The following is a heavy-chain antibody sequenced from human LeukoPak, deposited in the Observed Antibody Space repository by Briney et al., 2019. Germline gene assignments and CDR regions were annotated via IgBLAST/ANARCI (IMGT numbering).Heavy chain of an antibody. Sequence: SQTLSLTCAISGDSVSSNSAAWNWIRQSPSTGLEWLGRTYYRSKWYNDYAVSVKSRITINPDTSKNQFSLQLNSVTPEDTAVYYCARDVMGYSSGWYVGENYYFDYWGQGTLVTVSS. J-gene: IGHJ4*02. CDR2: TYYRSKWYN. CDR3: ARDVMGYSSGWYVGENYYFDY. CDR1: GDSVSSNSAA. V-gene: IGHV6-1*01. D-gene: IGHD6-19*01.